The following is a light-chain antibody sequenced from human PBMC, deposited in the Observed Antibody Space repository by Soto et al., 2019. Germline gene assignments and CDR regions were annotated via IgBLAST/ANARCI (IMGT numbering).Light chain of an antibody. Sequence: QSVLTQPPSASGTPGQRVTISCSGSSSNIGSNTVNWYQQLPGTAPKLLIYSNNHRPSEVPDRFSGSKSGTSASLAISGLQSEDEADYYCAVWDDSLNGYFFGTGTKVTVL. CDR3: AVWDDSLNGYF. CDR2: SNN. J-gene: IGLJ1*01. CDR1: SSNIGSNT. V-gene: IGLV1-44*01.